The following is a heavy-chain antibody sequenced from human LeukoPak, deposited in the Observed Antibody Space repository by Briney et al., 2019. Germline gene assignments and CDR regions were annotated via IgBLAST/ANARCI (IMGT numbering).Heavy chain of an antibody. CDR1: GDSVSSNSAA. J-gene: IGHJ6*03. Sequence: SQTLSLTCAISGDSVSSNSAAWNWIRQSPSRGLEWLGRTYYRSKWYNDYAVSVKSRITINPDTSKNQFSLQLNSVTPEDTAVYYCARTTNPDYYYYYYMDVWGKGTTVTVSS. CDR2: TYYRSKWYN. CDR3: ARTTNPDYYYYYYMDV. V-gene: IGHV6-1*01. D-gene: IGHD4-11*01.